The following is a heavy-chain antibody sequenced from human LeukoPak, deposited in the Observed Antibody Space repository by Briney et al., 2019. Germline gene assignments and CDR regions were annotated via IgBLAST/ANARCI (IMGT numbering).Heavy chain of an antibody. V-gene: IGHV3-30*19. CDR2: ISYDGSNK. Sequence: GGSLRLSCAASGFTFSSYGMNWVRQAPGKGLEWVAVISYDGSNKYYADSVKGRFTISRDNSKNTLYLQMNSLRAEDTAVYYCARGGSSSWYFDWFDPWGQGTLVTVSS. J-gene: IGHJ5*02. CDR3: ARGGSSSWYFDWFDP. CDR1: GFTFSSYG. D-gene: IGHD6-13*01.